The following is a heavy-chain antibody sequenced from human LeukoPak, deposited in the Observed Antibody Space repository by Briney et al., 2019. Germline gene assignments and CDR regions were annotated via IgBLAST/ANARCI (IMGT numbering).Heavy chain of an antibody. CDR2: ISYDGSNK. J-gene: IGHJ4*02. D-gene: IGHD4-17*01. CDR1: GFTFSSYA. V-gene: IGHV3-30-3*01. Sequence: PGGSLRLSCAASGFTFSSYAMHWVRQAPGKGLEWVAVISYDGSNKYYADSVKGRFTISRDNSKNTLYLQMNSLRAEDTAVYYCARVDHDYGDHRVGFDYWGQGTLVTVSS. CDR3: ARVDHDYGDHRVGFDY.